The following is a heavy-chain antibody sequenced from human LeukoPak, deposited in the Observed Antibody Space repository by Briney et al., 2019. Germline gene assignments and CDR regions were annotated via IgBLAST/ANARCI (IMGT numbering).Heavy chain of an antibody. D-gene: IGHD3-16*01. Sequence: SETLSLTCTVSGGSISSYYWSWIRQPPGKGLEWIGYIYYSGSTNYNPSLKSRVTISVDTSKNQFSLKLSSVTAADTAVYYCARSYVWGIIDYWGQGTLVTVSS. V-gene: IGHV4-59*01. CDR2: IYYSGST. J-gene: IGHJ4*02. CDR1: GGSISSYY. CDR3: ARSYVWGIIDY.